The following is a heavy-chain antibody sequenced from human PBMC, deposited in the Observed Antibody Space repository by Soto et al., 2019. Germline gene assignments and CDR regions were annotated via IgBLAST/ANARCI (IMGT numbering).Heavy chain of an antibody. J-gene: IGHJ4*02. CDR1: GYTFTSYA. D-gene: IGHD2-15*01. CDR3: ARGPGGPDGPGDY. V-gene: IGHV1-3*01. CDR2: INAGNGNT. Sequence: QVQLVQSGAEVKKPGASVKVSCKASGYTFTSYAMHWGRQAPGQRLERMGWINAGNGNTKYSQKFQGRVTITSDTSASTAYMELRSLRSADTAVYDCARGPGGPDGPGDYWGQGTLVTVSS.